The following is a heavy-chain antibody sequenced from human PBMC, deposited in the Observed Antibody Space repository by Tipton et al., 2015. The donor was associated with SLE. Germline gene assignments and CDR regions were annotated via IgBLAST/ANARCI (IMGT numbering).Heavy chain of an antibody. D-gene: IGHD2-15*01. CDR2: IIPIFGSA. CDR1: GGTFSSYA. CDR3: ARGIVVVVATSHYYYGMDV. Sequence: QVQLVQSGAEVKKPGSSVKVSCKASGGTFSSYAISWVRQAPGQGLEWMGGIIPIFGSATYAQKFQGRVTITADESTSTAYMELSSLRSEDTAVYYCARGIVVVVATSHYYYGMDVWGQGTTVTVSS. J-gene: IGHJ6*02. V-gene: IGHV1-69*01.